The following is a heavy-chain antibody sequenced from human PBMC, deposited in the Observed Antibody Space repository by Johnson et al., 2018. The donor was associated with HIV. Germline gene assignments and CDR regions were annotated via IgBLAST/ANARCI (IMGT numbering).Heavy chain of an antibody. CDR2: ISYDGSNK. CDR3: ARALTTDAFDI. Sequence: QVYLVESGGGVVQPGRSLRLSCAASGFTFSSYAMHWVRQAPGKGLEWVAVISYDGSNKYYADSVKGRFTISRDNSKNTLYLQMNSLRAEDTAVYYCARALTTDAFDIWGQGTMVTVSS. D-gene: IGHD4-17*01. V-gene: IGHV3-30-3*01. J-gene: IGHJ3*02. CDR1: GFTFSSYA.